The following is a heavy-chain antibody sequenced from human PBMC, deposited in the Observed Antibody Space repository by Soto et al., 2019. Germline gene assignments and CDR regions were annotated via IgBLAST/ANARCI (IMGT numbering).Heavy chain of an antibody. V-gene: IGHV4-34*01. CDR3: ARGRGNTYYDFWSGYYGGDYYYYGMDV. Sequence: SETLSLTCAVYGGSFSGYYWSWIRQPPGKGLEWIGEINHSGSTNYNPSLKSRVTISVDTSKNQFSLKLGSVTAADTAVYYCARGRGNTYYDFWSGYYGGDYYYYGMDVGGQGXTVTVSS. CDR2: INHSGST. J-gene: IGHJ6*02. CDR1: GGSFSGYY. D-gene: IGHD3-3*01.